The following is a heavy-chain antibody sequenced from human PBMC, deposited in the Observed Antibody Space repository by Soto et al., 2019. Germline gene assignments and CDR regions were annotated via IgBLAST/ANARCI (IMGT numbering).Heavy chain of an antibody. Sequence: GESLKISCKGSGYRFNSYWISWVLQMPGKGLEWMGRIDPEDSETIYNPSFEGQVTISADKSITTAYLQWNSLKASDTAMYYCTIQGPDIAHDFWGQGTRVTVS. CDR2: IDPEDSET. CDR1: GYRFNSYW. CDR3: TIQGPDIAHDF. D-gene: IGHD2-15*01. V-gene: IGHV5-51*01. J-gene: IGHJ4*02.